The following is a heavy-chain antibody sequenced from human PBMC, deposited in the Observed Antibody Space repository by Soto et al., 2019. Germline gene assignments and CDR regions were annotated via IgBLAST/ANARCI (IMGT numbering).Heavy chain of an antibody. Sequence: SETLSLTCTVSGGSISSYYWSWIRQPPGKGLEWIGYIYYSGSTNYNPSLKSRVTISVDTSKKQFSLKLSSVTAADTAVYYCARVTDSSDYYYDGHGVQHWGQGTLVPVS. CDR3: ARVTDSSDYYYDGHGVQH. CDR2: IYYSGST. J-gene: IGHJ1*01. V-gene: IGHV4-59*01. CDR1: GGSISSYY. D-gene: IGHD3-22*01.